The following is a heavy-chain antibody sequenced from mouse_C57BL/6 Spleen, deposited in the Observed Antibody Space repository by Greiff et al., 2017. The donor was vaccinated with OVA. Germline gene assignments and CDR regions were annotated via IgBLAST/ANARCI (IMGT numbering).Heavy chain of an antibody. J-gene: IGHJ4*01. CDR2: ISSGGDYI. CDR1: GFTFSSYA. Sequence: EVKLVESGEGLVKPGGSLKLSCAASGFTFSSYAMSWVRQTPEKRLEWVAYISSGGDYIYYADTVKGRFTISRDNARNTLYLQMSSLKSEDTAMYYCTREGGYGAMDYWGQGTSVTVSS. V-gene: IGHV5-9-1*02. CDR3: TREGGYGAMDY. D-gene: IGHD2-2*01.